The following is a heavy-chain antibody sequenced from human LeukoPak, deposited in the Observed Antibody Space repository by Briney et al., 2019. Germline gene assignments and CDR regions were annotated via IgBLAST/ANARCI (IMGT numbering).Heavy chain of an antibody. D-gene: IGHD6-19*01. CDR3: ARGPISGWSADY. CDR2: IYSGGST. V-gene: IGHV3-53*01. CDR1: GFTVSSNY. J-gene: IGHJ4*02. Sequence: GGSLRLSCAASGFTVSSNYMSWVRQAPGKGLEWVSVIYSGGSTYYADSVKGRFTLSRDNAKNSLYLQMNSLRDEDTAVYYCARGPISGWSADYWGQGTLVTVSS.